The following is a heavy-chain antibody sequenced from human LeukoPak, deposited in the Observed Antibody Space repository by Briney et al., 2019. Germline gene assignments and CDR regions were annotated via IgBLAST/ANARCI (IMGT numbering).Heavy chain of an antibody. V-gene: IGHV1-69*13. CDR1: GGTFSSYA. CDR3: YTYSHGPIGKRDFDY. D-gene: IGHD5-18*01. CDR2: IIPIFGTA. Sequence: ASVKVSCKXSGGTFSSYAISWVRQAPGQGLEWMGGIIPIFGTANYSQKFQGRVTITADESTSTAYMELSSLRSEDTAVYYCYTYSHGPIGKRDFDYWGQGTLVTVSS. J-gene: IGHJ4*02.